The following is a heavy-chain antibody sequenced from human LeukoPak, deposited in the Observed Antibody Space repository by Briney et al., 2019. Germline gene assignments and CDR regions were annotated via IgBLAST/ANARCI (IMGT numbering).Heavy chain of an antibody. CDR3: ARAPITSITIIYYFDY. V-gene: IGHV1-18*01. CDR2: ISAYNGNT. D-gene: IGHD3-10*01. Sequence: ASVKVSCKASGYTFTSYGISWVRQAPGQGLEWMGWISAYNGNTNYAQRLQGRVTMTTDTSTSTAYMELRSLRSDDTAVYYCARAPITSITIIYYFDYWGQGTLVTVSS. CDR1: GYTFTSYG. J-gene: IGHJ4*02.